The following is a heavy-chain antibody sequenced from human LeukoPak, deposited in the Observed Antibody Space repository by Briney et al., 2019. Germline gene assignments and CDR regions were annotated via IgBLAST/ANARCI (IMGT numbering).Heavy chain of an antibody. D-gene: IGHD6-6*01. CDR3: ARDRNSASSNNWFDP. CDR2: ISYDGGKE. V-gene: IGHV3-30-3*01. Sequence: GGSLRLSCAASGFTFSSYALHWVRQAPGKGLEWVSVISYDGGKEYYADSVKGRFTISRGNSKNTLYLQMNSLRGEDTAVYYCARDRNSASSNNWFDPWGQGTLVTVSS. J-gene: IGHJ5*02. CDR1: GFTFSSYA.